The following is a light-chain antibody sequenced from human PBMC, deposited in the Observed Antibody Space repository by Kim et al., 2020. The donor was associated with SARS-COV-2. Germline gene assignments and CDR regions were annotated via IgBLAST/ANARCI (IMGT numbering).Light chain of an antibody. CDR1: EMAGSW. Sequence: ASGEDSVIIICVASEMAGSWMAWYQQKPGTALQLLIYDTCRLQSGVPSRFRGSGTGTVFTLTISNQQAGDSATYYCQQDQASPYTFGQGTKLEI. V-gene: IGKV1-5*02. J-gene: IGKJ2*01. CDR2: DTC. CDR3: QQDQASPYT.